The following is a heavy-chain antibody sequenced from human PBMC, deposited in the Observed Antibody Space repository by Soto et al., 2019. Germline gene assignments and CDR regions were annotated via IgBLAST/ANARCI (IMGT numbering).Heavy chain of an antibody. Sequence: PWGSLRLSCVASGSTFSSHAVTRVRQAPGKGLEWVSTISGSGDATYYADSVKGRFTISRDNSKNTLYVQMNSLRADDTAVYYCAKEYDYGFFHHWGQGTLVTVSS. CDR3: AKEYDYGFFHH. CDR1: GSTFSSHA. CDR2: ISGSGDAT. J-gene: IGHJ1*01. V-gene: IGHV3-23*01. D-gene: IGHD3-16*01.